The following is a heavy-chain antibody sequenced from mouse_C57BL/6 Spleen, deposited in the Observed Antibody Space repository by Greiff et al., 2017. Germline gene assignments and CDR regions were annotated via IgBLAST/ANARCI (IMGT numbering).Heavy chain of an antibody. CDR3: TRQAPFITSLAMDY. J-gene: IGHJ4*01. CDR1: GYTFTEYT. Sequence: QVQLQQSGAELVKPGASVKLSCKASGYTFTEYTIHWVKQRSGQGLEWIGWFYPGSGSIKYNEKFRDKATLIADKSSSTVSMERSRLTAEDSAVYFCTRQAPFITSLAMDYWGQGTSVTVAS. CDR2: FYPGSGSI. D-gene: IGHD1-1*01. V-gene: IGHV1-62-2*01.